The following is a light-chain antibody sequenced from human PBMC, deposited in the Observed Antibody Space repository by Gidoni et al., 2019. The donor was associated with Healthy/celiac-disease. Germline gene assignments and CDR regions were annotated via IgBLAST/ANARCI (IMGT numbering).Light chain of an antibody. CDR2: DAS. Sequence: EIVLTQSPATLSLSPGERATLSCRASQSVSSYLAWYQQKPGQAPRLLIYDASNRATGIPARFSGSGSGTDFTLTISSLEPEDFVVYYCQQRSNWPPRTVFGQGTKLEIK. V-gene: IGKV3-11*01. J-gene: IGKJ2*01. CDR1: QSVSSY. CDR3: QQRSNWPPRTV.